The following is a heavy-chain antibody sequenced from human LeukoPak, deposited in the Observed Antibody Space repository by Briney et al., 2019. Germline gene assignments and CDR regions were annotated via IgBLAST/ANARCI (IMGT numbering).Heavy chain of an antibody. CDR2: INHSGST. CDR3: ARGEEYYGSGSYYNREFDY. V-gene: IGHV4-34*01. J-gene: IGHJ4*02. D-gene: IGHD3-10*01. Sequence: KSSETLSLTRAVYGGSFSGYYWSWIRQPPGKGLEWIGEINHSGSTNYNPSLKSRVTISVDTSKNQFSLKLSSVTAADTAVYYCARGEEYYGSGSYYNREFDYWGQGTLVTVSS. CDR1: GGSFSGYY.